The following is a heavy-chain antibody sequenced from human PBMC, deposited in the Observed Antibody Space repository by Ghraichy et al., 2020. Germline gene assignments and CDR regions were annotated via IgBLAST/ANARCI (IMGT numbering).Heavy chain of an antibody. D-gene: IGHD3-10*01. V-gene: IGHV3-23*01. CDR1: GFTFSSYA. Sequence: GGSLRLSCAASGFTFSSYAMSWVRQAPGKGLEWVSAISGSGGSTYYADSVKGRFTISRDNSKNTLYLQMNSLRAEDTAVYYCAKALPPEYGSGSYVYYYYGMDVWGQGTTVTVSS. CDR2: ISGSGGST. J-gene: IGHJ6*02. CDR3: AKALPPEYGSGSYVYYYYGMDV.